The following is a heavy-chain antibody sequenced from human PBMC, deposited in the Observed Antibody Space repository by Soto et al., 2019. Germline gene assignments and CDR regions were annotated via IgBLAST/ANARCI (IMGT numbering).Heavy chain of an antibody. Sequence: SESLSLTCTVSGGSISSYYWSWIRQPPGKGLEWIGYIYYSGSTNYNPSLKSRVTISVDTSKNQFSLKLSSVTAADTAVYYCARAALYGDYGGYYFDYWSQGTLVTVSS. D-gene: IGHD4-17*01. J-gene: IGHJ4*02. CDR3: ARAALYGDYGGYYFDY. CDR2: IYYSGST. CDR1: GGSISSYY. V-gene: IGHV4-59*01.